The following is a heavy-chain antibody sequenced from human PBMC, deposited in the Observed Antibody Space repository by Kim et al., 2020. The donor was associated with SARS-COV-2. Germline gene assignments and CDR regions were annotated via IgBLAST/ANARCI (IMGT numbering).Heavy chain of an antibody. CDR3: ARVLRGRAVAGTGVDY. D-gene: IGHD6-19*01. J-gene: IGHJ4*01. CDR2: ISYDGSNK. Sequence: GGSLRLSCVASGFTFSSYAIHWVRQAPGKGLEWVAVISYDGSNKYYADSVKGRFTISRDKSKNTLYLQMNSLRAEDTAVYYCARVLRGRAVAGTGVDYWGPGTLVTVPS. CDR1: GFTFSSYA. V-gene: IGHV3-30-3*01.